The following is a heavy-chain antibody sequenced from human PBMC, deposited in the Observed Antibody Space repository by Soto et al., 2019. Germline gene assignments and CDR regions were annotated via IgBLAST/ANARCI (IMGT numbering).Heavy chain of an antibody. CDR1: GGTFSSYT. V-gene: IGHV1-69*08. D-gene: IGHD3-10*01. CDR3: ARDLEYGSGSVNGYGMDV. J-gene: IGHJ6*02. CDR2: IIPILGIA. Sequence: QVQLVQSGAEVKKPGSSVKVSCKASGGTFSSYTISWVRQAPGQGLEWMGRIIPILGIANYAQKFQGRVTITADKSTSTAYMELSSLRSEDTAVYYCARDLEYGSGSVNGYGMDVWGQGTTVTVSS.